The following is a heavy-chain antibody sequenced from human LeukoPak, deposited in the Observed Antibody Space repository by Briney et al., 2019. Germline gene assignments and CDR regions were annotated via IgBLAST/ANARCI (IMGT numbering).Heavy chain of an antibody. Sequence: ASVKVSCKASGYTFTSYYMHWVRQAPGQGLEWMGIINPSGGSTSYAQKFQGRVTMTRDTSTSTVYMELSSLRSEDTAVYYCASPAYYYDSSGLLNYWGQGTLVTVSS. CDR1: GYTFTSYY. J-gene: IGHJ4*02. V-gene: IGHV1-46*01. CDR3: ASPAYYYDSSGLLNY. D-gene: IGHD3-22*01. CDR2: INPSGGST.